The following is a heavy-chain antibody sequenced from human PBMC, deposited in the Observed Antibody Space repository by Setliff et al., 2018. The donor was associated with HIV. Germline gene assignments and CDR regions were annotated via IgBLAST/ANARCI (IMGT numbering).Heavy chain of an antibody. V-gene: IGHV4-34*01. D-gene: IGHD6-13*01. CDR1: GASLSGDY. J-gene: IGHJ5*02. CDR3: ATGGDSSSWYWGRWFDP. CDR2: VTHSRRT. Sequence: NPSETLSLTCAVYGASLSGDYWSWIRQPPGKGLEWIGEVTHSRRTNYNPSLQNRVTISVDTSKNQFSLRLNSVTAADTAVYYCATGGDSSSWYWGRWFDPWGQGTLVTVSS.